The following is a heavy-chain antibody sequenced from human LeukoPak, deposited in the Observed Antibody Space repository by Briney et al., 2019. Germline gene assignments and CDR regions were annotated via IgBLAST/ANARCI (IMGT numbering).Heavy chain of an antibody. J-gene: IGHJ3*02. CDR3: ARDMKQWLSPYDAFDI. CDR2: IRHDESNN. V-gene: IGHV3-30*02. Sequence: PGGSLRLSCAASGFTFSIYGMYWVRQAPGKGLEWVAFIRHDESNNYYADSVKGRFTISRDTSNNTLYLQLNSLRAEDTAVYYCARDMKQWLSPYDAFDIWGQGTMVTVSS. D-gene: IGHD6-19*01. CDR1: GFTFSIYG.